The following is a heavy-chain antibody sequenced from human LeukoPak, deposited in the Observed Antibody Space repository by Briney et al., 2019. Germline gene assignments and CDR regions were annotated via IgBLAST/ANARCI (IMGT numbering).Heavy chain of an antibody. V-gene: IGHV3-53*01. D-gene: IGHD4-17*01. Sequence: GGSLRLSCAASGLIVRDNYMSWVRQAPGKGLEWVSVIHSGGTTYYADSVKGRFTISRDNSKNTVYLQMNSLRVEDTATYYCARDPGYGDPRDYWGQGTLVTVST. J-gene: IGHJ4*02. CDR1: GLIVRDNY. CDR2: IHSGGTT. CDR3: ARDPGYGDPRDY.